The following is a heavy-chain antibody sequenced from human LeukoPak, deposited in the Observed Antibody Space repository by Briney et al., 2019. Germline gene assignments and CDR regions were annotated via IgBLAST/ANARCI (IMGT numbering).Heavy chain of an antibody. CDR1: GGSLSSYY. CDR2: IYYSGST. Sequence: SETLSLTCTVSGGSLSSYYWSWLRQPPGKGLEWIGYIYYSGSTNYNPSLKSRVTISVDTSKNQFSLKLSSVTAADTAVYYCARAFVVDSSEKPEIHFDYWGQGTLVTVSS. D-gene: IGHD3-22*01. V-gene: IGHV4-59*01. J-gene: IGHJ4*02. CDR3: ARAFVVDSSEKPEIHFDY.